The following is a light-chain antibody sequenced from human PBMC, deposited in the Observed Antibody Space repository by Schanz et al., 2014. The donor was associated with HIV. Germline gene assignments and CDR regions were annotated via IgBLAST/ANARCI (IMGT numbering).Light chain of an antibody. V-gene: IGLV2-14*03. J-gene: IGLJ3*02. Sequence: QSALTQPASVSGSPGQSITISCTGTSSDVGGYNYVSWYQQHPGKAPKLMIYDVTHRPSGVSDRFSGSKSGNTASLTVSGLQAEDEADYYCSSYAGSNNFWVFGGGTKLTVL. CDR1: SSDVGGYNY. CDR3: SSYAGSNNFWV. CDR2: DVT.